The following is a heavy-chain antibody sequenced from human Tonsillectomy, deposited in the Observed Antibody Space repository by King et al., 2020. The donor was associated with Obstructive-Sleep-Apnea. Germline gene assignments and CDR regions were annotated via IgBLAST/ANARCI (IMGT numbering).Heavy chain of an antibody. CDR3: ARDHITASEDI. Sequence: QLVQSAAEVKEPGASVKVSCKAPGYTFTNYGITWVRQAPGQGLEWVGWISGYNCNTNYAQKYQGRVTMTTDTSTTTSYMELKSLRSDDTAMYYCARDHITASEDIWGQGTLVTVSS. V-gene: IGHV1-18*04. CDR2: ISGYNCNT. J-gene: IGHJ3*02. CDR1: GYTFTNYG. D-gene: IGHD1-14*01.